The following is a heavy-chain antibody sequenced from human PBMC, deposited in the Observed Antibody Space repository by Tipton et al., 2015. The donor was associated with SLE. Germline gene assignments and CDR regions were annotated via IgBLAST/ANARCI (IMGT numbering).Heavy chain of an antibody. CDR2: INSDGSST. CDR3: ARDVGRYYYDSSGYFPDYFDP. D-gene: IGHD3-22*01. V-gene: IGHV3-74*01. J-gene: IGHJ5*02. CDR1: GFTFSSYW. Sequence: GSLRLSCAASGFTFSSYWMHWVRQAPGKGLVWVSRINSDGSSTSYADSVKGRFTISRDNAKNTLYLQMNSLRAEDTAVYYCARDVGRYYYDSSGYFPDYFDPWGQGTLVTVSS.